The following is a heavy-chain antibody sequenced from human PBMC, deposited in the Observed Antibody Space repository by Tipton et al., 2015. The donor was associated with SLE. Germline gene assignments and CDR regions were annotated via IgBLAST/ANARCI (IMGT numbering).Heavy chain of an antibody. Sequence: SLRLSCTASGFTFGDYAMSWVRQAPGKGLEWVGFIRSKAYGGTTEYAASVKGRFTISRDDSKSIAYLQMNSLKTEDTAVYYCTRLAAAGYFDYWGQGSLVTVSS. CDR3: TRLAAAGYFDY. CDR2: IRSKAYGGTT. CDR1: GFTFGDYA. J-gene: IGHJ4*02. D-gene: IGHD6-13*01. V-gene: IGHV3-49*04.